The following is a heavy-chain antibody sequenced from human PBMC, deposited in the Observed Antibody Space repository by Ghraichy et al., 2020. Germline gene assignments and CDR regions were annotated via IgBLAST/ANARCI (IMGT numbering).Heavy chain of an antibody. CDR2: IKSKAEGGTI. D-gene: IGHD3-10*02. V-gene: IGHV3-15*01. CDR1: GFTFSNAW. CDR3: TTVRGLLGY. J-gene: IGHJ4*02. Sequence: GGSLRLSCAASGFTFSNAWMIWVRQAPGKGLEWVGRIKSKAEGGTIDYAAPVKGRFTISRDDSENTLYLQMNSRETEDTAVYYCTTVRGLLGYWGQGTLVTVSS.